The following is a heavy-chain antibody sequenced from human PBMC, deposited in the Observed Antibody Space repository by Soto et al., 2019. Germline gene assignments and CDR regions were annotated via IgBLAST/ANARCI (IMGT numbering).Heavy chain of an antibody. J-gene: IGHJ4*02. CDR2: ISGSDGDT. Sequence: GALRLSCAASGFTFSTYAMTWVRQAPGKGLEWVSGISGSDGDTYYADSVKGRFTFSRDNSKNTLYLQMNSLRAEDTAVYYCARHLHYFDYWGQGTLVTVSS. CDR1: GFTFSTYA. CDR3: ARHLHYFDY. V-gene: IGHV3-23*01.